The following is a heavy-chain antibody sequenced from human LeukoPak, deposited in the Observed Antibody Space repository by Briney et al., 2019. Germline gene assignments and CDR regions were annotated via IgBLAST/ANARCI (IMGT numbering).Heavy chain of an antibody. D-gene: IGHD5-24*01. J-gene: IGHJ6*03. CDR1: GGTFSSYA. V-gene: IGHV1-69*05. CDR3: ARIREMATIDNYYCYMDV. Sequence: ASVKVSCKASGGTFSSYAISWVRQAPGQGLEWMGGIIPIFGTANYAQKFQGRVTITTDESTSTAYMELSSLRSEDTAVYYCARIREMATIDNYYCYMDVWGKGTTVTVSS. CDR2: IIPIFGTA.